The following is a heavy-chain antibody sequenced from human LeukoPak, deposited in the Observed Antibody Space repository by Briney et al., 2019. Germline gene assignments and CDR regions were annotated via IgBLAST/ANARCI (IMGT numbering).Heavy chain of an antibody. Sequence: SETLSLTCTVSGGSISSSSYYWGWIRQPPGKGLEWIGSIYYSGSTYYNPSLKSRVTISVDTSKNQFSLKLSSVTAADTAVYYCARIRGFGADYYYYYMDVWGKGTTVTVSS. V-gene: IGHV4-39*07. D-gene: IGHD3-10*01. CDR2: IYYSGST. CDR3: ARIRGFGADYYYYYMDV. J-gene: IGHJ6*03. CDR1: GGSISSSSYY.